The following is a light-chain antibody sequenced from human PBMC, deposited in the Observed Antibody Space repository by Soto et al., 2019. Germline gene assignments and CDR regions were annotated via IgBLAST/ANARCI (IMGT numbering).Light chain of an antibody. Sequence: EIVLTQSPGTLSLSPGERATLSCRASQSVSSSYLAWYQQKPGQAPRLLISGASSRATGIPDRFSGSGSGTAVTLTSSRLEPEDLAVYYCQPYGGSPPFTFGPGTKVDIK. CDR3: QPYGGSPPFT. CDR1: QSVSSSY. J-gene: IGKJ3*01. V-gene: IGKV3-20*01. CDR2: GAS.